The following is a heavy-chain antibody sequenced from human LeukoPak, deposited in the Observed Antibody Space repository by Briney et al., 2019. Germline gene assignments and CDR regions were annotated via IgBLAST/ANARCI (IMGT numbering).Heavy chain of an antibody. V-gene: IGHV3-23*01. CDR3: AKPLPLYGDPFDY. D-gene: IGHD4-17*01. Sequence: GGSLRLSCAASGFTVSSNYMSWVRQAPGKGLEWVSAISGSGGSTYYADSVKGRFTISRDNSKNTLYLQMNSLRAEDTAVYYCAKPLPLYGDPFDYWGQGTLVTVSS. CDR2: ISGSGGST. J-gene: IGHJ4*02. CDR1: GFTVSSNY.